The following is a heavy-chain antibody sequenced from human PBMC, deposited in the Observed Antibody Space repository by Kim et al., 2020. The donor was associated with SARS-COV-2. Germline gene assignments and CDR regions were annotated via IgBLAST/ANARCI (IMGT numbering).Heavy chain of an antibody. D-gene: IGHD6-19*01. J-gene: IGHJ5*02. CDR2: IYFTGST. CDR1: GGSLSSHY. Sequence: SETLSLTCSVSGGSLSSHYWSWIRRPPGEGLELIGYIYFTGSTNYNPSLKSRVSISVDTSKNQFFLKLTSVTAADTAVYYCAREPSGWRFDPCGEGTLVFASS. CDR3: AREPSGWRFDP. V-gene: IGHV4-59*11.